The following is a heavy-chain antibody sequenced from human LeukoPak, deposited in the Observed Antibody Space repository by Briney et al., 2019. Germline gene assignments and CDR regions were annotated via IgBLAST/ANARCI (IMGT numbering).Heavy chain of an antibody. J-gene: IGHJ4*02. V-gene: IGHV3-30*03. CDR2: ISNDGNTK. CDR1: GFTFSSYG. Sequence: GGSLRLSCTASGFTFSSYGMHWVRQAPGKGLEWVAVISNDGNTKHYVESVEGRFTISRDNSKNTLFLEMNSLRVEDTAVYYCLAFSTAGTSYWGQGILVTVSS. CDR3: LAFSTAGTSY. D-gene: IGHD3/OR15-3a*01.